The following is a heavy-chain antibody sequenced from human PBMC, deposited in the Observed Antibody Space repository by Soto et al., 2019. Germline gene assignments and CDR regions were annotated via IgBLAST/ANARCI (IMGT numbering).Heavy chain of an antibody. CDR1: GDSVSSSNYY. CDR3: ASAAETLLIQPKFDD. CDR2: IYYSGST. Sequence: QVQLKESGPGLVKPSETLSLTCTVSGDSVSSSNYYWSWIRQPPGKGLEWIGYIYYSGSTNYNPSLKSRVTLSVETSKNQFTLKLTSVSAADTAVYYCASAAETLLIQPKFDDWGQGTLVTVSS. J-gene: IGHJ4*02. D-gene: IGHD5-18*01. V-gene: IGHV4-61*01.